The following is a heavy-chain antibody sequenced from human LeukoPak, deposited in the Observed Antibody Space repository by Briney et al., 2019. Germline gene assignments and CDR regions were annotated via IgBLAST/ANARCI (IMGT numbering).Heavy chain of an antibody. J-gene: IGHJ4*02. D-gene: IGHD1-26*01. CDR1: GYTFTSYA. CDR2: INPNRGDT. V-gene: IGHV1-2*02. Sequence: ASVKVSCKASGYTFTSYAMNWVRQAPGQGLEWMGWINPNRGDTNYAQKFQGRVTMTRDTSISTAYMELSSLRADDTAVYYCARDRSVVGATGPFDYWGQGTLVTVSS. CDR3: ARDRSVVGATGPFDY.